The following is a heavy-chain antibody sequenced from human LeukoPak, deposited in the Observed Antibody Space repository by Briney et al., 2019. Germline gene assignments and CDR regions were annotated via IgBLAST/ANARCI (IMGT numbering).Heavy chain of an antibody. CDR2: IYSGGST. D-gene: IGHD5-24*01. J-gene: IGHJ4*02. CDR1: GFTVSSKY. Sequence: GGSLRLSCAASGFTVSSKYMHWVRQAPGKGMEWVSTIYSGGSTYYAASVKDRFSISRDDSKNTLHLQMSTLRDEDTAVYYCACGLQDKDGYKNYFESWGQGTLVTVSS. V-gene: IGHV3-66*01. CDR3: ACGLQDKDGYKNYFES.